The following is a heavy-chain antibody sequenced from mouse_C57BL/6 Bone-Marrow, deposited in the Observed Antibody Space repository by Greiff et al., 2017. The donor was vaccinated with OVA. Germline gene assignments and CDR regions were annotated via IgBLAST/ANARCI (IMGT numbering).Heavy chain of an antibody. Sequence: VQLQQSGPELVKPGASVKISCKASGYTFTDYYMNWVKQSHGKSLEWIGDINPNNGGTSYNQKFKGKATLTVDKSSSTAYMELRSLTSEDSAVYYCARSTVVEGGYAMDYWGQGTSVTVSS. CDR1: GYTFTDYY. CDR3: ARSTVVEGGYAMDY. V-gene: IGHV1-26*01. J-gene: IGHJ4*01. D-gene: IGHD1-1*01. CDR2: INPNNGGT.